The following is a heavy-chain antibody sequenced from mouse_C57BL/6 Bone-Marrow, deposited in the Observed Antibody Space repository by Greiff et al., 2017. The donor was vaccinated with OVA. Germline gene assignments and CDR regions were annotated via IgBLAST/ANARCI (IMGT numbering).Heavy chain of an antibody. CDR1: GYTFTSYL. J-gene: IGHJ3*01. D-gene: IGHD1-1*01. CDR2: IDPNSGGT. Sequence: QVQLQQPGAELVKPGASVQLSCKASGYTFTSYLMHWVKQRPGRGLEWIGRIDPNSGGTKYTEKFHGQATLPVDTPSRTASLQPSSLTSEDAAVYYCAATLLGIFAYWGQGTLVTVSA. V-gene: IGHV1-72*01. CDR3: AATLLGIFAY.